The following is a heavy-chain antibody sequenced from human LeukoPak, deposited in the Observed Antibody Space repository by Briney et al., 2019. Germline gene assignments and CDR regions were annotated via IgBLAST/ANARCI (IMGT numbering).Heavy chain of an antibody. CDR3: ASQQGAGYSSGWYGEAFDI. V-gene: IGHV1-69*05. Sequence: SVKVSCKASGGTFSNYAISWVRQAPGQGLEWMGGIIPIFGTANYAQKFQGRVTITTDESTSTAYMELSSLRSEDTAVYYCASQQGAGYSSGWYGEAFDIWGQGTMVTVSS. D-gene: IGHD6-19*01. CDR2: IIPIFGTA. J-gene: IGHJ3*02. CDR1: GGTFSNYA.